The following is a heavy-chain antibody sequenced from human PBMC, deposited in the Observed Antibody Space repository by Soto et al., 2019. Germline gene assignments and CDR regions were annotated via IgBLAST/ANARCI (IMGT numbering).Heavy chain of an antibody. CDR3: ARARFCTSTSCYHYFDF. CDR2: IYNNGRT. J-gene: IGHJ4*02. Sequence: SETLSLTCTVSGGSISSSSWSWIRQPPGRGLEWIGYIYNNGRTDYNPSLKRRVTISVDTSKNHFSLKLSSVTPADTAVYYCARARFCTSTSCYHYFDFWGQGTLVTVSS. D-gene: IGHD2-2*01. CDR1: GGSISSSS. V-gene: IGHV4-59*01.